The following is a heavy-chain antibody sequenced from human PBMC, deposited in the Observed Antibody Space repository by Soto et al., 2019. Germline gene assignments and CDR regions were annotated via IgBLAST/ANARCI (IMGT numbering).Heavy chain of an antibody. Sequence: QVQLVQSGAEVKKPGSSVKVSCKASGGTFSSYAISWVRQAPGQGLEWMGGIIPIFGTANYAQKFQGRVTITADEATSTADMELSSLRCEDTAVYYCARGGSADFWCGHQYYYYYYGMDVWGQGTTVTVSS. V-gene: IGHV1-69*01. D-gene: IGHD3-3*01. J-gene: IGHJ6*02. CDR1: GGTFSSYA. CDR3: ARGGSADFWCGHQYYYYYYGMDV. CDR2: IIPIFGTA.